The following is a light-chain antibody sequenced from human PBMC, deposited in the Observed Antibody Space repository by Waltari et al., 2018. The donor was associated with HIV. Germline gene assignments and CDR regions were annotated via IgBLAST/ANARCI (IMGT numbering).Light chain of an antibody. J-gene: IGKJ3*01. CDR2: DVD. Sequence: EIVLTQSPATLSLSPGERATPSCRPSQSVSSDLAWYHQKPGQAPRLLIYDVDKRATGIPARFSGSGSGTDFTLTISSLQPEDFAVYYCQQRSNWPPLATFGPGTKVDIK. CDR1: QSVSSD. V-gene: IGKV3-11*01. CDR3: QQRSNWPPLAT.